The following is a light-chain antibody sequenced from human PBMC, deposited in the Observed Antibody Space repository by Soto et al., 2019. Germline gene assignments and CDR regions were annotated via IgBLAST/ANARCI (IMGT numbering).Light chain of an antibody. Sequence: QSVLTQPASVSGSPGQSITISCTGTSSDVGGYNYVSWYQQHPGKAPKHMIYDVSNRPSGVSNRFSGSKSGNTASLTISGLQAEDEADYYCSSYTSSSTLSFGTGTKVTVL. CDR3: SSYTSSSTLS. CDR2: DVS. CDR1: SSDVGGYNY. J-gene: IGLJ1*01. V-gene: IGLV2-14*01.